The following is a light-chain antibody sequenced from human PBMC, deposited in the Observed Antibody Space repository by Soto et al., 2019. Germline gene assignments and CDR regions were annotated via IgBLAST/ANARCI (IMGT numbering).Light chain of an antibody. V-gene: IGLV2-14*03. CDR1: SSDVGGYNY. CDR2: DVN. Sequence: QSALTQPASVSGSPGQSITISCTGTSSDVGGYNYVSWYQQHPGKAHKLMISDVNHRPSGVSNRFSGSKSGNTASLTISGLQAEDEGDYYCTSYTYRSGSTYVFGTGTKLTVL. J-gene: IGLJ1*01. CDR3: TSYTYRSGSTYV.